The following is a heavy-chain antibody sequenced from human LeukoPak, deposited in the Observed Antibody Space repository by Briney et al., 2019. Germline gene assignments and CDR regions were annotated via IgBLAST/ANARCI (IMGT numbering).Heavy chain of an antibody. D-gene: IGHD2/OR15-2a*01. J-gene: IGHJ4*02. CDR1: GGTFSSDA. V-gene: IGHV1-69*01. CDR3: ARGGDFFRY. CDR2: IISLFGPS. Sequence: SVKVSCKVSGGTFSSDAISWVRQAPGQGLEWMGGIISLFGPSNYAQRFQGRVTFTADDSTSTVYMTLSGLRSEDTAVYYYARGGDFFRYWGPGTLVTVSS.